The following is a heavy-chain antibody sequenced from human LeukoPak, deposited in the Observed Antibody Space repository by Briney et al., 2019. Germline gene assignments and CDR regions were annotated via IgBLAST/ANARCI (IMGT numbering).Heavy chain of an antibody. D-gene: IGHD6-19*01. CDR1: GFTFSNYA. CDR2: ISGSGDRT. Sequence: PGGSLRLSCVGAGFTFSNYAMTWVRQAPGKELGWVSGISGSGDRTYYADSVKGRFTISRDNSKNTLYLQMNSLTDDDSAVYYCAEDRIPVAGRQDIWDYWGQGTLVTVSS. V-gene: IGHV3-23*01. CDR3: AEDRIPVAGRQDIWDY. J-gene: IGHJ4*02.